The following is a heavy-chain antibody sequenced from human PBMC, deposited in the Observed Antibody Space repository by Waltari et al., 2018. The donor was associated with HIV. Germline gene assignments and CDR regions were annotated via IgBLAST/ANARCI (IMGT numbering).Heavy chain of an antibody. CDR2: IKQYGSEK. Sequence: EVQLVESGGGLVQPGGSLRLSCAASGFTFSSYWMSWVRQAPGKGLEWVANIKQYGSEKYYGDSVNGRFTISRDNAENSLYLQMNSLRAEDTAVYYCARGGFYGSGSKVNWGQGTLVTVSS. V-gene: IGHV3-7*04. CDR3: ARGGFYGSGSKVN. D-gene: IGHD3-10*01. J-gene: IGHJ4*02. CDR1: GFTFSSYW.